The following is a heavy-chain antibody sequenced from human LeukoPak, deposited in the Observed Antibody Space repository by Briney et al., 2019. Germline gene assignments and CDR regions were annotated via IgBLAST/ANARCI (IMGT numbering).Heavy chain of an antibody. J-gene: IGHJ6*03. CDR1: AGSLSSYY. CDR2: IFPSGSA. Sequence: SETQSLTCTVSAGSLSSYYWTWIRQPPGKGLEWIGYIFPSGSAYYNPSLKTRVTISVDTSKNQFSLRLTSVTAADTAVYYCARRHHYSYFMDVWGKGTTVTVSS. CDR3: ARRHHYSYFMDV. V-gene: IGHV4-4*09.